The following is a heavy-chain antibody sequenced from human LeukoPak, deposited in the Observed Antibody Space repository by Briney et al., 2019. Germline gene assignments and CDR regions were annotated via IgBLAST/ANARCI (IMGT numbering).Heavy chain of an antibody. CDR1: GFTFDDYA. J-gene: IGHJ3*02. D-gene: IGHD2-2*01. CDR3: AKAFPPPRVVVPAATMGHDAFDI. CDR2: ISWNSGSI. Sequence: GGSLRLSCAASGFTFDDYAMHWVRQAPGKGLEWVSGISWNSGSIGYADSVKGRFTISRDNAKNSLYLQMNSLRAEDMALYYCAKAFPPPRVVVPAATMGHDAFDIWGQGTMVTVSS. V-gene: IGHV3-9*03.